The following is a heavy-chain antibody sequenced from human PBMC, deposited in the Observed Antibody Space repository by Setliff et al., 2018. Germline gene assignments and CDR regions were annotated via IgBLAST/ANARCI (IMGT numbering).Heavy chain of an antibody. Sequence: ASVKVSCKASGYTFTNYAMDWVRQAPGQGLEWMGWINTNTGFPTYAQGFTGRFVFSLDTSVSTAYLQISSVKAEDTAVYYCARGYCSGGSCADFDYWGQGTLVTVSS. D-gene: IGHD2-15*01. V-gene: IGHV7-4-1*02. J-gene: IGHJ4*02. CDR1: GYTFTNYA. CDR2: INTNTGFP. CDR3: ARGYCSGGSCADFDY.